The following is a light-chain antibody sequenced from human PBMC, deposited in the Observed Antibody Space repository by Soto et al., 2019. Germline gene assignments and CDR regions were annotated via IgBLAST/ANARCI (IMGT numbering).Light chain of an antibody. J-gene: IGKJ2*01. Sequence: DIQMTQSPSTLSASVGDTVTITCRASQSLSYWLAWYQQKPGQAPKLLIHKASTLESGVPSRFSGSGSGTDFSITISTLQPDDFATFYGQQYDRFPYTFGQGTKLEIK. CDR3: QQYDRFPYT. CDR2: KAS. CDR1: QSLSYW. V-gene: IGKV1-5*03.